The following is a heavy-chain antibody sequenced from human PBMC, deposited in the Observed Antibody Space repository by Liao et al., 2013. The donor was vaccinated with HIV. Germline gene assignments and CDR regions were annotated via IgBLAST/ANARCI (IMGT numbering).Heavy chain of an antibody. V-gene: IGHV4-4*07. CDR3: AITHQVTGDSRLNFDY. CDR1: GGSISSYY. Sequence: QVQLQESGPGLVKPSETLSLTCTVSGGSISSYYWSWIRQPAGKGLEWIGRIYTSGSTNYHPSLKSRVTMSVDTSENQISLRLTSVTAADTAVYYCAITHQVTGDSRLNFDYWGQGTLVTVSS. J-gene: IGHJ4*02. D-gene: IGHD7-27*01. CDR2: IYTSGST.